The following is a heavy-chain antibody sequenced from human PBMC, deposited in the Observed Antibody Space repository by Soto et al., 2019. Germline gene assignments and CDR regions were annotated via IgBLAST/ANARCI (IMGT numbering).Heavy chain of an antibody. CDR2: ISYDGSNK. J-gene: IGHJ3*02. V-gene: IGHV3-30-3*01. D-gene: IGHD3-3*01. CDR3: ARGYDFWSGYQSDAFDI. Sequence: QVQLVESGGGVVQPGRSPRLSCAASGFTFSSYAMHWVRQAPGKGLEWVAVISYDGSNKYYADSVKGRFTISRDNSKNTLYLQMNSLRAEDTAVYYCARGYDFWSGYQSDAFDIWGQGTMVTVSS. CDR1: GFTFSSYA.